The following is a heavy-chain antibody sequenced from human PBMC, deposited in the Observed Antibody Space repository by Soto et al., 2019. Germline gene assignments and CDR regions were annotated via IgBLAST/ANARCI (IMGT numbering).Heavy chain of an antibody. CDR2: IWYDGSNK. Sequence: GGSLRLSCAASGFTFSSYGMHWVRKAPGKGLEWVAVIWYDGSNKYYADSVKGRFTISRDNSKNKLYLQMNSLRAEDTAVYYCARGDYGSGSHHYYYYGMDVWGQGTTVTVSS. CDR3: ARGDYGSGSHHYYYYGMDV. J-gene: IGHJ6*02. D-gene: IGHD3-10*01. CDR1: GFTFSSYG. V-gene: IGHV3-33*01.